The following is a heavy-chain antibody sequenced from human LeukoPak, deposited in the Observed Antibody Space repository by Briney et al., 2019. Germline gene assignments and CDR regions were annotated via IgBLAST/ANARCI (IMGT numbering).Heavy chain of an antibody. CDR3: ARVRPNFDNFGMDV. J-gene: IGHJ6*02. CDR1: GFTFTGYA. Sequence: PGGSLRLSCVDSGFTFTGYAMNWVRQAPGKGLEWLSYISTTGSTIYYADSVKGRFTIFRDNAKNSLFLQMNSLRDEDTAVYYCARVRPNFDNFGMDVWGQGTTVTVSS. D-gene: IGHD3-9*01. CDR2: ISTTGSTI. V-gene: IGHV3-48*02.